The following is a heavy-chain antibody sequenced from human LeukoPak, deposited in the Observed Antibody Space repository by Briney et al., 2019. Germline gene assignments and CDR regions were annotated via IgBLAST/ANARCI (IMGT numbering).Heavy chain of an antibody. Sequence: GGSLRLSCAASAFTFSRSAMSWVRQAPGTGLEWVSVISGGGGITNYADSVKGRFTISRDNSNNTLSLQMNSLRVEDTAVYYCAKGGSTVTTEDVVDYWGQGTLVTVSS. CDR3: AKGGSTVTTEDVVDY. J-gene: IGHJ4*02. CDR1: AFTFSRSA. V-gene: IGHV3-23*01. D-gene: IGHD4-17*01. CDR2: ISGGGGIT.